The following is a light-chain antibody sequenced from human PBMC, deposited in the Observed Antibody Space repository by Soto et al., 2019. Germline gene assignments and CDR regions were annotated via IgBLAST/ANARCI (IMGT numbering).Light chain of an antibody. Sequence: IVLTQSPDSLAVSLRESATFNCRSSQSVSFSTNNKIYLAWYQQKPGQPPRLLIYWASTRDTGVPARFSGSGSGTEFTLTISSLQAEDFAVYYCQQYYSWPGTFGEGTKVDIK. CDR2: WAS. V-gene: IGKV4-1*01. CDR3: QQYYSWPGT. J-gene: IGKJ1*01. CDR1: QSVSFSTNNKIY.